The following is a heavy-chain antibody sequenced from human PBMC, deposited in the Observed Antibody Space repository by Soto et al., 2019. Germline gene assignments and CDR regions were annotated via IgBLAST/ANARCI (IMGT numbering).Heavy chain of an antibody. CDR1: GYSFTSYW. CDR2: IYPGDSDT. CDR3: ARHTESMVPNSYYYGMDV. Sequence: PGESLKISCKGSGYSFTSYWIGWVRQMPGKGLEWMGIIYPGDSDTRYSPSFQGQVTISADKSISTAYLQWSSLKASDTAMYYCARHTESMVPNSYYYGMDVWGPGTTVTVS. J-gene: IGHJ6*02. D-gene: IGHD3-10*01. V-gene: IGHV5-51*01.